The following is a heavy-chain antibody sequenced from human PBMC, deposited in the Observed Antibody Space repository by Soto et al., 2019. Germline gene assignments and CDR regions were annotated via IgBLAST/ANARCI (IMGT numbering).Heavy chain of an antibody. J-gene: IGHJ4*02. V-gene: IGHV1-3*01. CDR1: GYTFTSYA. Sequence: ASVKVSCKASGYTFTSYAMHWVRQAPGQRLEWMGWINAGNGNTKFSQKFQGRVTITRDTSASTAYMALRGLRSEDTAVYYCAILGTYYFDNSDNYFDFWGQGTLVTVSS. CDR3: AILGTYYFDNSDNYFDF. D-gene: IGHD3-22*01. CDR2: INAGNGNT.